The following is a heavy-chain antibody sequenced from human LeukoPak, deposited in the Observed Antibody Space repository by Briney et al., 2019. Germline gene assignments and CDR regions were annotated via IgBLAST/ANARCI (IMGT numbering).Heavy chain of an antibody. CDR3: ARDSAPYCSGGSCYSAF. J-gene: IGHJ4*02. D-gene: IGHD2-15*01. CDR2: ISAYNGNT. V-gene: IGHV1-18*01. Sequence: ASVKVSCTSSGYTFTSYGISWVRQAPGQGLEWMGWISAYNGNTNYAQKLQGRVTMTTDTSTSTAYMEPRSLRSDDTAVYYCARDSAPYCSGGSCYSAFWGQGTLVTVFS. CDR1: GYTFTSYG.